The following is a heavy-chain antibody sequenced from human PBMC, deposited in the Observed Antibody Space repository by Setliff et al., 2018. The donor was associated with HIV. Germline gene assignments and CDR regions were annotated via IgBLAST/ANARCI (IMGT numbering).Heavy chain of an antibody. CDR3: ARHKGFGEFYFDY. Sequence: SETLSLTCAVYGVSFSGYYWSWIRQPPGKGLEWIGSIYYSGSTYYNPSLKSRVTISVDTSKNQFSLELSSVTAADTAVYYCARHKGFGEFYFDYWGQGTLVTVYS. CDR2: IYYSGST. J-gene: IGHJ4*02. D-gene: IGHD3-10*01. V-gene: IGHV4-34*01. CDR1: GVSFSGYY.